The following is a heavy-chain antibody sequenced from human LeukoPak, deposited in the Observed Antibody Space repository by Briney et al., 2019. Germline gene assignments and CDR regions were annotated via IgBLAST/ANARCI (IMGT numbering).Heavy chain of an antibody. J-gene: IGHJ6*02. CDR3: ARDLEIGYSYGYYYYYGMDV. Sequence: SETLSLTCTVSGGSISSSSYYWGWIRQPPGKGLEWIGSIYYSGSTYYNPSLKSRVTISVDTSKNQFSLKLSSVTAADTAVYYCARDLEIGYSYGYYYYYGMDVWGQGTTVTVSS. V-gene: IGHV4-39*07. CDR1: GGSISSSSYY. CDR2: IYYSGST. D-gene: IGHD5-18*01.